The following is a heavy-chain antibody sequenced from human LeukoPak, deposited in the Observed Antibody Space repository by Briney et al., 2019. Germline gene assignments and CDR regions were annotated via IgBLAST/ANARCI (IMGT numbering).Heavy chain of an antibody. CDR2: INPSGGST. CDR3: ARDIVGATDGDY. CDR1: GYTFTSYY. V-gene: IGHV1-46*01. J-gene: IGHJ4*02. Sequence: ASVKVSCKASGYTFTSYYMHWVRQAPGQGLEWMGIINPSGGSTSYAQKFQGRVTMTRDTSTSTVYMELGSLRSEDTAVYYCARDIVGATDGDYWGQGTLVTVSS. D-gene: IGHD1-26*01.